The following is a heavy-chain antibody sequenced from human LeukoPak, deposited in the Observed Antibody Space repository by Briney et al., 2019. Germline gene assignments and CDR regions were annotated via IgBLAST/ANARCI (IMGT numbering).Heavy chain of an antibody. CDR2: ISWNSGSI. D-gene: IGHD3-22*01. CDR3: AKDIGLGDYYDSSGSVFDY. Sequence: GGSLRLSCAASGFTFDDYAMHWVRQAPGKGLEWVSGISWNSGSIGYADSVKGRFTISRDNAKNSLYLQMNSLRAEDTALYYCAKDIGLGDYYDSSGSVFDYWGQGTLVTVSS. V-gene: IGHV3-9*01. CDR1: GFTFDDYA. J-gene: IGHJ4*02.